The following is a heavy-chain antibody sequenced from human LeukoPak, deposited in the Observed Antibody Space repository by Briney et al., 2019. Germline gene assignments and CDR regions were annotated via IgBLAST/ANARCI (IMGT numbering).Heavy chain of an antibody. Sequence: SETLSLTCTVSGGSISSGDYYWSWIRQPPGKGLEWIGYIYYSGSTYYNPSLKSRVTISVDTSKNQFSLKLSSVTAADTAVYYCARAGGEYQLLSWFDPWGQGTLVTVSS. V-gene: IGHV4-30-4*08. CDR1: GGSISSGDYY. J-gene: IGHJ5*02. CDR2: IYYSGST. D-gene: IGHD2-2*01. CDR3: ARAGGEYQLLSWFDP.